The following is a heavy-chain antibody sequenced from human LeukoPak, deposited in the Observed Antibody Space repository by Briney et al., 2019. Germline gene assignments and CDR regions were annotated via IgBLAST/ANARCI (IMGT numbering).Heavy chain of an antibody. D-gene: IGHD1-7*01. CDR1: GFTFSSSG. Sequence: GGSLRLSCAASGFTFSSSGRSGVGQAPGKGREWVANIKPDGSAGYYVGSAEGRFIVSRDNANNYLYLHMGSLRAEDTAFYYCARAPSFGTVDYWGQGALVTVSS. CDR3: ARAPSFGTVDY. J-gene: IGHJ4*02. CDR2: IKPDGSAG. V-gene: IGHV3-7*01.